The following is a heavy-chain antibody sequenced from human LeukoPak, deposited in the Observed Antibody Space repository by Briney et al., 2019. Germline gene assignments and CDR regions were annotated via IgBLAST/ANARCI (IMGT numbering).Heavy chain of an antibody. V-gene: IGHV3-21*01. Sequence: GGSLRLSCAASGFTFSSYSMNWVRQAPGKGLEWVSYISSSSYIYYADSVKGRFTISRDNAKNSLYLQMNSLRAEDTAVYYCARDLSTPYLSGYYNWFDPWGQGTLVTVSS. D-gene: IGHD3-22*01. CDR2: ISSSSYI. CDR3: ARDLSTPYLSGYYNWFDP. CDR1: GFTFSSYS. J-gene: IGHJ5*02.